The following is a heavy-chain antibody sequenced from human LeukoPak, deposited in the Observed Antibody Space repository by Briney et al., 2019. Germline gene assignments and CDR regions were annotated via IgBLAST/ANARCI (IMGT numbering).Heavy chain of an antibody. CDR3: ARLESMNYYGSGSYYISWFDP. D-gene: IGHD3-10*01. V-gene: IGHV4-59*08. J-gene: IGHJ5*02. Sequence: SGTLSLTCTVSGGSISSYYWSWIRQPPGKGLEWIGYIYYSGSTNYNPSLKSRVTISVDTSKNQFSLKLSSVTAADTAVYYCARLESMNYYGSGSYYISWFDPWGQGTLVTVSS. CDR2: IYYSGST. CDR1: GGSISSYY.